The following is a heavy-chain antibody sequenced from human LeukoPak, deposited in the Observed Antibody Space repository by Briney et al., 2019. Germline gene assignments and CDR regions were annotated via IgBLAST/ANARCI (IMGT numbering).Heavy chain of an antibody. CDR1: GYTFTSYA. CDR3: ARVQGYCSTTSCYPHY. V-gene: IGHV7-4-1*04. J-gene: IGHJ4*02. Sequence: GASVKVSCKASGYTFTSYAMNWVRQAPGQGLEWMGWINTNTGNPTYAQGFTGRFVFSLDTSVNMAYLQISSLKAEDTAIYYCARVQGYCSTTSCYPHYWGQGTLVTVSS. CDR2: INTNTGNP. D-gene: IGHD2-2*01.